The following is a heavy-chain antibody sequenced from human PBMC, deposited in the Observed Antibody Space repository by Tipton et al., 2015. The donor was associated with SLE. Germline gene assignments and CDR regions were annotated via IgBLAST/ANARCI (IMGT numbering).Heavy chain of an antibody. CDR1: GGSISSYY. Sequence: TLSLTCAVSGGSISSYYWSWIRQPPGKGLEWIGYIYYSGSTNYNPSLKSRVTISVDTSRNQFSLKLSSVTAADTAVYYCARLAVAGLPFDYWGQGTLVTVSS. J-gene: IGHJ4*02. CDR2: IYYSGST. CDR3: ARLAVAGLPFDY. V-gene: IGHV4-59*08. D-gene: IGHD6-19*01.